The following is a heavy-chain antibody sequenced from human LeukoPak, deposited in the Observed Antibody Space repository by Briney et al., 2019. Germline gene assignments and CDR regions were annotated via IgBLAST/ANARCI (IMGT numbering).Heavy chain of an antibody. CDR3: AKVNGPGDY. D-gene: IGHD2-8*01. V-gene: IGHV3-23*01. Sequence: PGGSLRLSCAASGITFSSYAMSWVRQAPGKGLEWVSGISGSGDSTYYADSVKGRLTIFRDNSKNPLYLQMNSLRAEDTAVYYCAKVNGPGDYWGQGTLVTISS. CDR1: GITFSSYA. CDR2: ISGSGDST. J-gene: IGHJ4*02.